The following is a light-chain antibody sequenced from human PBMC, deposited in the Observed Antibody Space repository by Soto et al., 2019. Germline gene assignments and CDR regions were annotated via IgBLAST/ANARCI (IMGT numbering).Light chain of an antibody. CDR2: DAS. CDR1: QDISNY. CDR3: QQYDNLPLT. V-gene: IGKV1-33*01. Sequence: DIQMTQSPSSLSASVGDRVTITCQASQDISNYLNWDQQKPGKAPKLLIYDASNLETGVPSRFSGSGSGTDFTFTISSLQPADIATYYCQQYDNLPLTFGPGTKVDIK. J-gene: IGKJ3*01.